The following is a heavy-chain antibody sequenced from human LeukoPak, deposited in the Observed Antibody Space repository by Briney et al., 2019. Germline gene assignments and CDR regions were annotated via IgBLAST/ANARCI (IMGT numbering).Heavy chain of an antibody. CDR1: GYSFTSYW. Sequence: GESLKISCKGSGYSFTSYWIGWVRQMPGKGLEWMGIIYPGDSDTRYSPSFQGQVTISADKSISTAYLQWSSLKASDTAMYYCARSSDLWSGYYTSPNWFDPWGQGTLVTVSS. CDR3: ARSSDLWSGYYTSPNWFDP. V-gene: IGHV5-51*01. CDR2: IYPGDSDT. J-gene: IGHJ5*02. D-gene: IGHD3-3*01.